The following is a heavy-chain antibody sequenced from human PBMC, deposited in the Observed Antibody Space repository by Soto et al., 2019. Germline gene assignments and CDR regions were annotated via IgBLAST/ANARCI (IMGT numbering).Heavy chain of an antibody. CDR1: GYTFTSYG. CDR2: ISAYNGNT. CDR3: ARVFLYCSGGSCYRDDAFDI. Sequence: ASVKVSCKASGYTFTSYGISWVRLAPGQGLEWMGWISAYNGNTNYAQKLQGRVTMTTDTSTSTAYMELRSLRSDDTAVYYCARVFLYCSGGSCYRDDAFDIWGQGTMVTVSS. D-gene: IGHD2-15*01. V-gene: IGHV1-18*01. J-gene: IGHJ3*02.